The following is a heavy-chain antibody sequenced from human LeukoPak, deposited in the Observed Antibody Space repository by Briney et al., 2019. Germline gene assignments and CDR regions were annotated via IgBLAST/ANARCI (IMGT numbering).Heavy chain of an antibody. V-gene: IGHV3-7*01. CDR3: ARVSLAGGDSAYRAVDY. CDR2: IKQDGSEK. CDR1: GFTFSSYW. J-gene: IGHJ4*02. D-gene: IGHD3-16*01. Sequence: GGSLRLSCAASGFTFSSYWMSWVRQAPGKGLEWVANIKQDGSEKYYVDSVKGRFTISRDNAKNSLYLQMNSLRAEDTAVYFCARVSLAGGDSAYRAVDYWGQGTLVTVSS.